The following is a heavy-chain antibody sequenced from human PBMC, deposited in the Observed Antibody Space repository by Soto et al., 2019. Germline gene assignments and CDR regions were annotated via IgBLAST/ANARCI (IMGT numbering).Heavy chain of an antibody. CDR3: ARGEQYSGRIFDY. D-gene: IGHD1-26*01. CDR2: TYYRSKWYY. V-gene: IGHV6-1*01. Sequence: SPAQSHTGVMTGERVSRISAGGGWVRQSPSRGLEWLGRTYYRSKWYYEYAVSVRGRITINPDTSKNQYSLQLNSVTPEDTAVYFCARGEQYSGRIFDYWGQGTLVTVSS. J-gene: IGHJ4*01. CDR1: GERVSRISAG.